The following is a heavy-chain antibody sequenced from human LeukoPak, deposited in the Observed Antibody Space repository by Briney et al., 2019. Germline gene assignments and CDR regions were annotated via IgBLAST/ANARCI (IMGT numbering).Heavy chain of an antibody. D-gene: IGHD5-12*01. CDR2: MYQSGKT. Sequence: PSETLSLTCTVSGSSISSGYYWGWIRQPPGKGLEWIGSMYQSGKTYHNLSLKSRVTISVDTSKDQFSLKLRSVTAADTAVYYCARESPYDGAFDIWGQGTVVTASS. CDR1: GSSISSGYY. V-gene: IGHV4-38-2*02. CDR3: ARESPYDGAFDI. J-gene: IGHJ3*02.